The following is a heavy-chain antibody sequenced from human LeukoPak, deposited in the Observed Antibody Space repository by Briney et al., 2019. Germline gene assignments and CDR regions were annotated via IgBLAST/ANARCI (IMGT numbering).Heavy chain of an antibody. Sequence: ASVKVSCKVSGYTLTELSMHWVRQAPGKGLEWMGGFDPEDGETIYAQKLQGRVTMTEDTSTDTAYMELSSLRSEDTAVYYCATHYYDSSGYYYVGNWFDPWGQGTLVTVSS. CDR3: ATHYYDSSGYYYVGNWFDP. CDR2: FDPEDGET. D-gene: IGHD3-22*01. CDR1: GYTLTELS. V-gene: IGHV1-24*01. J-gene: IGHJ5*02.